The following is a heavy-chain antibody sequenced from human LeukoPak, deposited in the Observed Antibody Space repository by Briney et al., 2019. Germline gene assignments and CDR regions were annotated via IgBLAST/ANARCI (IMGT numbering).Heavy chain of an antibody. Sequence: PGGSLGLSCAASGFTFSDYYMSWIRQAPGKGLEWVSYISSSGSTIYYADSVKGRSTISRDNSKNTLHLQMNSLRAEDTAVYYCAKKVPGAAPFDNWGQGTLVTVSS. V-gene: IGHV3-11*01. CDR2: ISSSGSTI. J-gene: IGHJ4*02. CDR1: GFTFSDYY. D-gene: IGHD2-2*01. CDR3: AKKVPGAAPFDN.